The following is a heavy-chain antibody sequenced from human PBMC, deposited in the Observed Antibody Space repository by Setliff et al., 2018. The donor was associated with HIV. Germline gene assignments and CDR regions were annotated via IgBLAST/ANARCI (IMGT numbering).Heavy chain of an antibody. Sequence: SETLSLTCAVSGDSVSGYYWSWIRQPAGRGLEWIGRVHNSAGSNYNPSLRSRVTMSVDTAKNQLSLKLTAVSAADTAVYYCARDRIEVLADSPHDVFDIWGRGIMVT. CDR3: ARDRIEVLADSPHDVFDI. V-gene: IGHV4-4*07. J-gene: IGHJ3*02. D-gene: IGHD3-22*01. CDR2: VHNSAGS. CDR1: GDSVSGYY.